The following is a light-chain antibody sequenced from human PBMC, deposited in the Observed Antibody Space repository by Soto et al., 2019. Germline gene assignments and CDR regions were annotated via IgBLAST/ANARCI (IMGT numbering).Light chain of an antibody. CDR3: QQYYSTLIT. Sequence: DIVMTQSPDSLAVSLGERATINCKSSQSVLYSSNSENYLAWYQQKPGQPPKLLIYWASTRESGVPDRFSGSGSGTDFTLTISSLQAEDVAVYYCQQYYSTLITFGQGTRLEIK. CDR1: QSVLYSSNSENY. CDR2: WAS. V-gene: IGKV4-1*01. J-gene: IGKJ5*01.